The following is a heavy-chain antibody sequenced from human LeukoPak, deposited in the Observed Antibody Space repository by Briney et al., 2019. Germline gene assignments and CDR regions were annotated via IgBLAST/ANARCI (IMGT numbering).Heavy chain of an antibody. CDR2: IYYSGST. D-gene: IGHD6-19*01. J-gene: IGHJ4*02. CDR3: ARVEALRGYSSGGEVYFDY. CDR1: GGSISSSSYY. V-gene: IGHV4-39*07. Sequence: SETLSLTCTVSGGSISSSSYYWGWIRQPPGKGLEWIGSIYYSGSTYYNPSLKSRVTISVDTSKNQFSLKLSSATAADTAVYYCARVEALRGYSSGGEVYFDYWGQGTLVTVSS.